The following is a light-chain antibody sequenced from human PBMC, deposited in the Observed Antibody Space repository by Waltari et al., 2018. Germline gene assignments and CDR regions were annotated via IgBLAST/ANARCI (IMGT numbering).Light chain of an antibody. Sequence: QSALTQPPSASGSPGQSVTISCTGTSSDVGGYHYVSWYQHHPGKAPKFMIYEVSKRPSGVPDRFSGSKSGNTASLTVSGLQAEDEAEYYCSSYAGSNTWVFGGGTKLTVL. J-gene: IGLJ3*02. V-gene: IGLV2-8*01. CDR1: SSDVGGYHY. CDR3: SSYAGSNTWV. CDR2: EVS.